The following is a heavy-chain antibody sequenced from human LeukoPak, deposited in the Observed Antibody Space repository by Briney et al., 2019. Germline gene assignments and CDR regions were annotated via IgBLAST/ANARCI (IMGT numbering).Heavy chain of an antibody. D-gene: IGHD3-3*01. V-gene: IGHV1-69*13. CDR1: GGTFSSYA. J-gene: IGHJ4*02. CDR3: ARGGPLRFLEWLSF. Sequence: SVKVSCKASGGTFSSYAISWVRQAPGQGLEWMGGIIPIFGTANYAQKFQGRVTITADESTSTAYMELSSLRSEDTAVYYCARGGPLRFLEWLSFWGQGTLVTVSS. CDR2: IIPIFGTA.